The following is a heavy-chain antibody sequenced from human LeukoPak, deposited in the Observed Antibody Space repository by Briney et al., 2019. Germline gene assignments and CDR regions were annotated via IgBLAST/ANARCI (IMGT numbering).Heavy chain of an antibody. J-gene: IGHJ4*02. Sequence: ASVKVSCKASGYTFTSYGIHWVRQARGQGLEWMGWINPSSGGTYFAQRFEARVTLTRDTSINTAYMEMRGLTSDDTAIYYCAKSQYSFGSGSTRPLFDHWGQGTLVTVSS. V-gene: IGHV1-2*02. CDR3: AKSQYSFGSGSTRPLFDH. D-gene: IGHD3-10*01. CDR1: GYTFTSYG. CDR2: INPSSGGT.